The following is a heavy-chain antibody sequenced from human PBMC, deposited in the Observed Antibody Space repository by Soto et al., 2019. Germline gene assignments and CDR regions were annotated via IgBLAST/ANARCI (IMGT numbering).Heavy chain of an antibody. J-gene: IGHJ4*02. CDR3: ARGTMTVQNDY. CDR2: INHSGST. V-gene: IGHV4-34*01. Sequence: QVQLQQWGAGLLKPSETLSLTCAVYGGSFSGYYWSWIRQPPGKGLEWMGEINHSGSTNYNPSLKSRVTISVDTSKNQFSLKLSSVTAADTAVYYCARGTMTVQNDYWGQGTLVTVSS. D-gene: IGHD3-22*01. CDR1: GGSFSGYY.